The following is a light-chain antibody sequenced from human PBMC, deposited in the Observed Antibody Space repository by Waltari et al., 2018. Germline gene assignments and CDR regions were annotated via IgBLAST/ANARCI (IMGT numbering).Light chain of an antibody. Sequence: QSALTHPASVSGSPGQSFTLSCTDTSTAAGCYHHFSCYQQHPGKAPTLMIYDVSNRPSGVSNLFSGSKSGNTASLTISGLQAEDEADYYCSSYTSSSTLVFGGGTKLTVL. CDR3: SSYTSSSTLV. J-gene: IGLJ2*01. CDR1: STAAGCYHH. CDR2: DVS. V-gene: IGLV2-14*03.